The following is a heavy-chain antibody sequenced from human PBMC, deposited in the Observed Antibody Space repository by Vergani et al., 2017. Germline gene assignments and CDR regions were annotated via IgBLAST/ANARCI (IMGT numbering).Heavy chain of an antibody. CDR1: GFSFSGYW. V-gene: IGHV3-74*01. D-gene: IGHD5-12*01. J-gene: IGHJ5*01. CDR3: VRARCSGPCFMSNWFDS. CDR2: IKSDGGIT. Sequence: EVQLVESGGGLIHPGGSLRLSCEGSGFSFSGYWMHWVRQSPEKGLVWVSRIKSDGGITNYADSVKGRFTISRDNAKNTLYLEMNSLRGDDTAIYYCVRARCSGPCFMSNWFDSWGQGTLVTVSS.